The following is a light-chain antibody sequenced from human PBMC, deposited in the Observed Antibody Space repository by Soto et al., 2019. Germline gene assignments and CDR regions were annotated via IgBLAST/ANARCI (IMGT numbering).Light chain of an antibody. J-gene: IGLJ2*01. CDR3: QVWDSSSNHVV. V-gene: IGLV3-21*04. CDR2: YDS. Sequence: SYELTQPPSVSGAPGKTARITCGGNNIEIKSVHWYQQKPGQAPVLVIYYDSDRPSGIPERFSGSNSGNTATLTISRVEAGDEADYYCQVWDSSSNHVVFGGGTKLTVL. CDR1: NIEIKS.